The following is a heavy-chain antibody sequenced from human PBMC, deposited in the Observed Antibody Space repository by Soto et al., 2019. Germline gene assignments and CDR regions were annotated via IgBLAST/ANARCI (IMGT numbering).Heavy chain of an antibody. V-gene: IGHV1-18*01. J-gene: IGHJ3*02. CDR3: ARINDYSNYGAFDI. CDR2: ISAYNGNT. CDR1: GYTFTSYG. D-gene: IGHD4-4*01. Sequence: ASVKVSCKASGYTFTSYGISWVRQAPGQGLEWMGWISAYNGNTNYAQKLQGRVTMTTDTSTSTAYMELRSLRSDDTAGYYGARINDYSNYGAFDIGGKGTMVPVSS.